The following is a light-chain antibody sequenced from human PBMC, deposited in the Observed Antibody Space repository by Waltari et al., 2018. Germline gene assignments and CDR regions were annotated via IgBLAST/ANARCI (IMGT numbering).Light chain of an antibody. J-gene: IGLJ1*01. CDR2: DVS. V-gene: IGLV2-14*03. Sequence: QSALPQSASVSVSPVQSLAISCTVIYIDVSAHIFLQWYQQHPSKVPNLIIFDVSNRPSCISYRFSGSKFGNTASLTISGLQADDEADYYCSSYTRGRTYVFGSGTKVTVL. CDR1: YIDVSAHIF. CDR3: SSYTRGRTYV.